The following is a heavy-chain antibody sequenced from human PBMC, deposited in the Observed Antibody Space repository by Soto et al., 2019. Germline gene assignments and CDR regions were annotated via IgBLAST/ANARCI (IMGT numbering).Heavy chain of an antibody. D-gene: IGHD6-6*01. J-gene: IGHJ6*02. CDR2: IYCSGST. V-gene: IGHV4-31*03. Sequence: SETLSLTCTVSGGSISSGGYYWSWIRQHPGKGLEWIGYIYCSGSTYYNQSLKSRVTISVDTSKNQFSLKLSSVTVADTAVYYCARDQIAARYYYGMDVWGQGTTVTVSS. CDR3: ARDQIAARYYYGMDV. CDR1: GGSISSGGYY.